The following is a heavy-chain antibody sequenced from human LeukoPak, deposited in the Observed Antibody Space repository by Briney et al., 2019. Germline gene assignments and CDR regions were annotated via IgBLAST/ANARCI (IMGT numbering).Heavy chain of an antibody. CDR2: IYPGDSDT. D-gene: IGHD2-2*01. Sequence: GESLKISCKGSGYSFTSYWIGWVRQMPGKGLEWMGIIYPGDSDTTYSPSFQGQVTISADKSISTAYLQWSSLKAADTAMYYCARRDGYCSSTSCYADYYYGMDVWGQGTTVTVSS. V-gene: IGHV5-51*01. CDR3: ARRDGYCSSTSCYADYYYGMDV. CDR1: GYSFTSYW. J-gene: IGHJ6*02.